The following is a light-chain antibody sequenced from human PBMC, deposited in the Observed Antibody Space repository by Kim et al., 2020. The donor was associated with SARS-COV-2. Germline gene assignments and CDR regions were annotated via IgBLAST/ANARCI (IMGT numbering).Light chain of an antibody. V-gene: IGLV10-54*01. CDR3: SAWDNSLLGWV. CDR1: SYNVAFQG. Sequence: QAGLTQPPSVSKGLGQTATITCTGNSYNVAFQGASWLQQHQGHPPKLLSYRTNNRPSGISERFSASRSGNTCSLTITRLQPEDEADYYCSAWDNSLLGWVVGGGTKLTVL. CDR2: RTN. J-gene: IGLJ3*02.